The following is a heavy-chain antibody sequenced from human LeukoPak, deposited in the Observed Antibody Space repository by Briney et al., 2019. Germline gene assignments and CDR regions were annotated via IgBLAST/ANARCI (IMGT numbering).Heavy chain of an antibody. V-gene: IGHV4-34*01. CDR3: ARHRGYYSSSYDY. CDR1: CASFSGYY. D-gene: IGHD6-13*01. CDR2: IYHSGST. J-gene: IGHJ4*02. Sequence: SETLSLTCAVYCASFSGYYWSWIRQPPGKGLEWIGEIYHSGSTNYNPPLKSRVTISVDTSKNQFSLKLSSVTAAGTAVYYCARHRGYYSSSYDYWGQGTLVSLSS.